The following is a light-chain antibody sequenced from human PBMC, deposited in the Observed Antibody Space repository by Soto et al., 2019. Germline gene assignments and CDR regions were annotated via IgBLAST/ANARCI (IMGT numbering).Light chain of an antibody. CDR2: EVI. Sequence: QSVLTQSASVSGSPGQSITIPCTGTSSDVGGYDYVSWYQQHPGKVPKLIIYEVIKRPSGVSHRFSGSKSGNTASLTISGLQTEDEADYYCSSYTTSSARVFXGGT. J-gene: IGLJ3*02. V-gene: IGLV2-14*01. CDR1: SSDVGGYDY. CDR3: SSYTTSSARV.